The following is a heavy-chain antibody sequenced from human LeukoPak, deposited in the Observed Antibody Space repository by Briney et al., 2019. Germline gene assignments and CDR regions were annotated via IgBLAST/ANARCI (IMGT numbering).Heavy chain of an antibody. CDR1: GFTFSSYA. Sequence: PGGSLRLSCAASGFTFSSYAMSWVRQAPGKGLEWVSAISGSGGSTYYADSVKGRFTISRDNSKNTLYLRMNSLRAEDTAVYYCAKDKGVAGYYFDYWGQGTLVTVSS. V-gene: IGHV3-23*01. J-gene: IGHJ4*02. D-gene: IGHD6-19*01. CDR2: ISGSGGST. CDR3: AKDKGVAGYYFDY.